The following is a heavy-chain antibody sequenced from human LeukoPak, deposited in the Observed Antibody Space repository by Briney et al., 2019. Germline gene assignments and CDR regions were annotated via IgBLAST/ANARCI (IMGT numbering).Heavy chain of an antibody. J-gene: IGHJ6*03. CDR2: INHSGST. Sequence: SETLSLTCAVYGGSFSGYYWSWIRQPPGKGLGWIGEINHSGSTNYNPSLKSRVTISVDTSKNQFSLKLSSVTAADTAVYYCARVGYCSSTSCYEDMDVWGKGTTVTVSS. D-gene: IGHD2-2*01. V-gene: IGHV4-34*01. CDR1: GGSFSGYY. CDR3: ARVGYCSSTSCYEDMDV.